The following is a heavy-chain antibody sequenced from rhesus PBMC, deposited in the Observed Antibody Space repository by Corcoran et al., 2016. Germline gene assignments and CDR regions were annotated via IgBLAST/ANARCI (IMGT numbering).Heavy chain of an antibody. CDR2: IYGSSGST. J-gene: IGHJ4*01. Sequence: QVQLQESGPGVVKPSETLSLTCAVSGGSISSGSDWYCIRQPPGKGLAWLGYIYGSSGSTNYNPSLNNRVTIAKDEAKNQFSLKLSAVTAADTAVYYCARDRVFDYWGQGVLVTVSS. CDR3: ARDRVFDY. V-gene: IGHV4-76*01. CDR1: GGSISSGSD.